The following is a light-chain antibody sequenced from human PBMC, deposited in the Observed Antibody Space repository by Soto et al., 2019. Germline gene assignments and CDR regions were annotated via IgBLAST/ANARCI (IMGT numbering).Light chain of an antibody. CDR2: GAS. J-gene: IGKJ2*01. V-gene: IGKV3-20*01. Sequence: EIGLTQSPGTLSLSPGERATLSCRASQSVSSSYLAWYQQNPGQAPRLLIYGASSRATGIPDRFSGSGSGTDFTLTISRLEPEDFAVYYCQQYGASPPYTFGQGTKVDIK. CDR1: QSVSSSY. CDR3: QQYGASPPYT.